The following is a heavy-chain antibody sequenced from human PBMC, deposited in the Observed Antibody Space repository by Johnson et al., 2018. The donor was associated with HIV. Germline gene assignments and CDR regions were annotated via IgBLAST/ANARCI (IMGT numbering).Heavy chain of an antibody. J-gene: IGHJ3*02. CDR3: AREGPYWAFDI. V-gene: IGHV3-11*04. Sequence: VQLVESGGGLVKPGGSLRLSCAASGFTFSDYYMSWIRQAPGKGLEWVSNISRSGSTIYHADSVKGLLIISRDNAKNSLYLQMSSLRAEDTAVYYCAREGPYWAFDIWGQGTMVTVSS. CDR1: GFTFSDYY. CDR2: ISRSGSTI. D-gene: IGHD2-15*01.